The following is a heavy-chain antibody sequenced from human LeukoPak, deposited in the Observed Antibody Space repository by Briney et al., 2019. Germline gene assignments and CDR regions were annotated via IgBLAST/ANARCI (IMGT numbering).Heavy chain of an antibody. D-gene: IGHD4-17*01. J-gene: IGHJ6*03. CDR3: ARDVVNDDYGDYPERVDYYYYMDV. V-gene: IGHV4-4*07. CDR1: GGSISSYY. CDR2: IYTSGST. Sequence: SETLSLTCTVSGGSISSYYWSWIRQPAGKGLEWIGRIYTSGSTNYNPSLKSRVTMSVDTSKNQFSLKLSSVTAADTAVYYCARDVVNDDYGDYPERVDYYYYMDVWGKGTTVTISS.